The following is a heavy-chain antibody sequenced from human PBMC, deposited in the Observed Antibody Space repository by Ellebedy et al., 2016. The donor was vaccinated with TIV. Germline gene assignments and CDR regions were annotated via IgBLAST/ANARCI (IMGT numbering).Heavy chain of an antibody. J-gene: IGHJ4*02. CDR2: ISYDGSFT. Sequence: GESLKISCVVSGFSFKTHLMHWVRQAPGKGLEWVAGISYDGSFTYYADSVRGRFAISRDNSKNTLYLQINNLRTNDTAVYFCARDLVGSHYNHWGQGTLVIVSS. CDR3: ARDLVGSHYNH. CDR1: GFSFKTHL. D-gene: IGHD1-26*01. V-gene: IGHV3-30*09.